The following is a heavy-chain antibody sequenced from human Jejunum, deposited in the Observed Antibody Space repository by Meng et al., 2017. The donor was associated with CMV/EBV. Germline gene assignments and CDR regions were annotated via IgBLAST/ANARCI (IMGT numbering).Heavy chain of an antibody. J-gene: IGHJ4*02. V-gene: IGHV6-1*01. CDR3: ARGPGYSYHDYLDY. CDR2: TYYRSKWYT. CDR1: SVSRSSAA. Sequence: SVSRSSAAWNWIRQSPSRGLEWLGRTYYRSKWYTDYAVSVKSRITINADTSKNQFFLQLDSVTPEDTAVYFCARGPGYSYHDYLDYWGQGTLVTVSS. D-gene: IGHD5-18*01.